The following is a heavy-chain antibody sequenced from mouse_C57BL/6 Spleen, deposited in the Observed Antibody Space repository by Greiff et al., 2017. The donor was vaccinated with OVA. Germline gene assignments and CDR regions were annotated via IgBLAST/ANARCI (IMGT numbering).Heavy chain of an antibody. CDR1: GYTFTSYD. D-gene: IGHD2-5*01. V-gene: IGHV1-85*01. CDR3: ATAYYSNYDYFDY. Sequence: SGPELVKPGASVKLSCKASGYTFTSYDINWVKQRPGQGLEWIGWIYPRDGSTKYNEKFKGKATLTVDTSSSTAYMELHSLTSEDSAVYFCATAYYSNYDYFDYWGQGTTLTVSS. J-gene: IGHJ2*01. CDR2: IYPRDGST.